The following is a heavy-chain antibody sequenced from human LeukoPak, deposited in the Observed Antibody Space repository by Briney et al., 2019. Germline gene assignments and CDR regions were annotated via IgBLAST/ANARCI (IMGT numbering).Heavy chain of an antibody. CDR3: ARDNYLVGYSYGTYYYYMDV. V-gene: IGHV1-8*03. CDR2: MNPNSGNT. D-gene: IGHD5-18*01. CDR1: GYTFTSYD. J-gene: IGHJ6*03. Sequence: ASVKVSCKASGYTFTSYDINWVRQATGQGPEWMGWMNPNSGNTGYAQKFQGRVTITRNTSISTAYMELSSLRSEDTAVYYCARDNYLVGYSYGTYYYYMDVWGKGTTVTVSS.